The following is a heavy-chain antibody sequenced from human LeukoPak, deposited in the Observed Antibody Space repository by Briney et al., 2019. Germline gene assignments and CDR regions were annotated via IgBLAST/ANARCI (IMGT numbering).Heavy chain of an antibody. V-gene: IGHV3-23*01. CDR2: ISGSGGST. J-gene: IGHJ6*03. Sequence: GGSLRLSCAASGFTFSSYAMSWVRQAPGKGLEWVSAISGSGGSTYYADSVKGRFTISRDNSKNTLYLQMNSLRAEDTAVYYCARAQQEYYYYYYMDVWGKGTTVTVSS. CDR3: ARAQQEYYYYYYMDV. CDR1: GFTFSSYA.